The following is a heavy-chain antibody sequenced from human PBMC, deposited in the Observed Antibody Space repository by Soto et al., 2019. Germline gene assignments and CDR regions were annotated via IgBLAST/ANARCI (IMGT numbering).Heavy chain of an antibody. CDR3: AGTTSLQSYYMDV. Sequence: SQTLSLTCAISGDSVSSNSAAWNWIRQSPSRGLEWLGRTYYRSTRWYNDYAVSVRGRITVNPDTSKNQFPLHLNSVTPEDTAVYYCAGTTSLQSYYMDVWDKGSTVTVSS. V-gene: IGHV6-1*01. CDR1: GDSVSSNSAA. CDR2: TYYRSTRWYN. J-gene: IGHJ6*03. D-gene: IGHD1-7*01.